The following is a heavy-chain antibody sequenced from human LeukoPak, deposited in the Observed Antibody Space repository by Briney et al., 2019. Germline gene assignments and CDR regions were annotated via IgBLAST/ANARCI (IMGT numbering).Heavy chain of an antibody. V-gene: IGHV3-64*01. J-gene: IGHJ6*03. CDR1: GFTFSNYA. CDR2: ITSNGGGT. D-gene: IGHD3-10*01. CDR3: AKDGGVRGPDYYYYMDV. Sequence: GGSLRLSCAASGFTFSNYAMHWVRQAPGKGLEYVSAITSNGGGTYYANSVKGRFSISRDNSKNTPYLQMGSLRAEDTAVYYCAKDGGVRGPDYYYYMDVWGKGTTVTVSS.